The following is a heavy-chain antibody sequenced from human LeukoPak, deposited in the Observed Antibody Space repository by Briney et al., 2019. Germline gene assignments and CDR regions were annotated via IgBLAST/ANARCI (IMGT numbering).Heavy chain of an antibody. CDR1: GGTFSSYA. CDR2: IIPIFGAA. J-gene: IGHJ4*02. Sequence: SVKVSCKASGGTFSSYAISWVRQAPGPGLEWMGGIIPIFGAANYSQKFQGRVTITADESTSTAYMELSSLRSEDTAVYYCARYYSGWYYFDYWGQGTLVTVSS. D-gene: IGHD6-19*01. V-gene: IGHV1-69*13. CDR3: ARYYSGWYYFDY.